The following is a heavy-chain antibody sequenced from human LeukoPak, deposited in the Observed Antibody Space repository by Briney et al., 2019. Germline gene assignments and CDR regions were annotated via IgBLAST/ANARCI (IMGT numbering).Heavy chain of an antibody. CDR1: GFTFSSYW. CDR2: IKQDGSEK. D-gene: IGHD4-11*01. V-gene: IGHV3-7*01. Sequence: GGFLRLSCAASGFTFSSYWMSWVRQAPGKGLEWVANIKQDGSEKYYVDSVKGRFTISRDNAKNSLYLQMNSLRAEDTAVYYCARGVPKTSYYYYYMDVWGKGTTVTVSS. J-gene: IGHJ6*03. CDR3: ARGVPKTSYYYYYMDV.